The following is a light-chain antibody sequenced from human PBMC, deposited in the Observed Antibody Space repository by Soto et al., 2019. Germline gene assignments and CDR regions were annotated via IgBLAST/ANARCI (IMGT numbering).Light chain of an antibody. CDR2: DAS. Sequence: TQSPGALSLSPGERATLSCGASQSFSSTYLAWYQQKPGQAPRLLIYDASSRATGIPDRFSSGGSGTDFTLTISRLEPEDFAVYYCQQFSSYPLTFGGGTKVDIK. V-gene: IGKV3-20*01. CDR3: QQFSSYPLT. J-gene: IGKJ4*01. CDR1: QSFSSTY.